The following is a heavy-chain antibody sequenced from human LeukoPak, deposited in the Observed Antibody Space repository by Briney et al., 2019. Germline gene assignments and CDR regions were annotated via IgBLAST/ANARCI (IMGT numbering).Heavy chain of an antibody. CDR1: VGSFSGYY. CDR3: VRVRTVTTGKYYYMDV. D-gene: IGHD4-11*01. J-gene: IGHJ6*03. V-gene: IGHV4-34*01. CDR2: INHSGSA. Sequence: SETLSLTCAVYVGSFSGYYWSWIRQPPGKGLEWIGEINHSGSANYNPSLKSRVTISVDTSKNQFSLKLSSVTAADTAVYYCVRVRTVTTGKYYYMDVWGKGTTVTVSS.